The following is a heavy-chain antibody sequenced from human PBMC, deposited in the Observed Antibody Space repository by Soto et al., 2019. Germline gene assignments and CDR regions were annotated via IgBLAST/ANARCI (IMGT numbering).Heavy chain of an antibody. CDR2: TIPIFGTA. Sequence: GASVKVSCKASGGTFSSYAISWVRQAPGQGLEWMGGTIPIFGTANYAQKFQGRVTITADESTSTAYMELSSLRSEDTAVYYCARYIAVAARHDAFDFWGQGIMVTV. CDR3: ARYIAVAARHDAFDF. CDR1: GGTFSSYA. V-gene: IGHV1-69*13. J-gene: IGHJ3*01. D-gene: IGHD6-6*01.